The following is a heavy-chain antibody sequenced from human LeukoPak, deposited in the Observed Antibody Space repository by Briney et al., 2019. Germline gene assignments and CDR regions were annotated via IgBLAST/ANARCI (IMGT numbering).Heavy chain of an antibody. CDR3: ARDWGGWNQAY. D-gene: IGHD1-1*01. J-gene: IGHJ4*02. CDR2: INTNTGNP. Sequence: ASVKVSCKASGDTFTSYAMNWVRQAPGQRHEWMGWINTNTGNPTYAQGFTGRFVFSLDTSVSTAYLQISSLKAEDTAVYYRARDWGGWNQAYWGQGTLVTVPS. V-gene: IGHV7-4-1*02. CDR1: GDTFTSYA.